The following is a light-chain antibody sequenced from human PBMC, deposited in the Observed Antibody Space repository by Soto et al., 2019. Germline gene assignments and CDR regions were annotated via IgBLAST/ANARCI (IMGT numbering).Light chain of an antibody. V-gene: IGLV2-8*01. Sequence: QSVLTQPPSASGSPGRSVAISCTGTSSDVGGYNYVSWYQQHPGKAPKLMIYEVNKRPSGVPDRFSGSKSGNTASLTVSGLQADDEDDYYCSSYAGSSNVFGTGTKVTVL. CDR3: SSYAGSSNV. J-gene: IGLJ1*01. CDR1: SSDVGGYNY. CDR2: EVN.